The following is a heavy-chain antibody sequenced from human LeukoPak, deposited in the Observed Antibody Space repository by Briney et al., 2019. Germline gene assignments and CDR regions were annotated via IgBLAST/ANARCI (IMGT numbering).Heavy chain of an antibody. V-gene: IGHV3-23*01. CDR2: ISGDGGSP. D-gene: IGHD1-26*01. J-gene: IGHJ6*03. Sequence: GGSLRLSCAASGFTFNNYALTWDRQTPGKGLECVSVISGDGGSPYYADSVRGRFTISRDNSKNTLYLQMNSLRVEDTAVYYCAKNRGAGSHYYYLMNVGGKGTTVTVSS. CDR1: GFTFNNYA. CDR3: AKNRGAGSHYYYLMNV.